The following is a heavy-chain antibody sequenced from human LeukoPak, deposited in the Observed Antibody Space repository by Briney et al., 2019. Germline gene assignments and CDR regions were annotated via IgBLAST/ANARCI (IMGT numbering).Heavy chain of an antibody. V-gene: IGHV4-4*02. CDR1: GGSISSSNW. J-gene: IGHJ4*02. CDR3: ANGSGYYYGGFDY. Sequence: SGTLSLTCAVSGGSISSSNWWSWVPQPPGKGLEWIGEIYHSGSTNYNPSLKSRVTISVDKSKNQFSLKLSSVTAADTAVYYCANGSGYYYGGFDYWGQGTLVTVSS. D-gene: IGHD3-22*01. CDR2: IYHSGST.